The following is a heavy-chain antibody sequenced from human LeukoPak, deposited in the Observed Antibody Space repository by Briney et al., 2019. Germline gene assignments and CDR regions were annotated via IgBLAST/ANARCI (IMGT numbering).Heavy chain of an antibody. V-gene: IGHV3-30*02. CDR1: RFTFSSYG. CDR2: IQYDGSNA. CDR3: AKGPTGELWVY. J-gene: IGHJ4*02. Sequence: GGSLRLSCAASRFTFSSYGMHWVRQAPGKGLEWVAYIQYDGSNAQYADSVKGRFTISRDNSKNTLYLQMNSLRAEDTAVYYCAKGPTGELWVYWGQGTLVTVSS. D-gene: IGHD3-16*01.